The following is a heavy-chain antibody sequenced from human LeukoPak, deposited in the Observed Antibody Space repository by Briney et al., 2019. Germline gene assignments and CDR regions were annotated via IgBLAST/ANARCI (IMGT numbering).Heavy chain of an antibody. Sequence: SETLSLTCTVSGGSISSYYWSWIRQPPGKGLEWIGFIFYSGSTNSNPSLKSRVTISVDTSKNQFSLKLSPVTAADTAVYYCARHGVDDYGDYRGWFDPWGQGTLVTVFS. J-gene: IGHJ5*02. V-gene: IGHV4-59*08. D-gene: IGHD4-17*01. CDR2: IFYSGST. CDR1: GGSISSYY. CDR3: ARHGVDDYGDYRGWFDP.